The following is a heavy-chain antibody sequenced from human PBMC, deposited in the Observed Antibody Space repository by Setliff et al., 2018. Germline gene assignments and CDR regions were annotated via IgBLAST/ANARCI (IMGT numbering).Heavy chain of an antibody. CDR1: GYTFTSYD. D-gene: IGHD6-13*01. V-gene: IGHV1-18*01. Sequence: ASVKVSCKASGYTFTSYDINWVRQAPGQGLEWMGWISAYNGNTNYAQKLQGRVTMTTDTSTSTAYMELRSLRSDDTAVYYCARAPAYRSTPGSYAFDIWGQGTMVTVSS. CDR2: ISAYNGNT. J-gene: IGHJ3*02. CDR3: ARAPAYRSTPGSYAFDI.